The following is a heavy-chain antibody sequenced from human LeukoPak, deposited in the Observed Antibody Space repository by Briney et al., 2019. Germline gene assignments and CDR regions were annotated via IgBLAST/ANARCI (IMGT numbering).Heavy chain of an antibody. CDR2: ISAYNGNT. CDR1: GYTFTSYA. V-gene: IGHV1-18*01. Sequence: ASVKVSCKASGYTFTSYAMNWVRQAPGQGLEWMGWISAYNGNTNYAQKLQGRVTVTTDTSTSTAYMELRSLRSDDTAVYYCARDLGSGIAEPFDHWGQGTLVTVSS. CDR3: ARDLGSGIAEPFDH. J-gene: IGHJ4*02. D-gene: IGHD6-13*01.